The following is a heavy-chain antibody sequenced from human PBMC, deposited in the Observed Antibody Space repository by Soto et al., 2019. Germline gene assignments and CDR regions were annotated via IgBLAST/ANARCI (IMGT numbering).Heavy chain of an antibody. CDR1: GFTFSSYS. CDR3: ARDSGNYYYDSSGYYP. D-gene: IGHD3-22*01. CDR2: ISSSSSYI. V-gene: IGHV3-21*01. Sequence: PGGSLRLSCAASGFTFSSYSMNWVRQAPGKGLEWVSSISSSSSYIYYADSVKGRFTISRDNAKNSLYLQMNSLRAEDTAVYYCARDSGNYYYDSSGYYPWGQGTLVTVSS. J-gene: IGHJ5*02.